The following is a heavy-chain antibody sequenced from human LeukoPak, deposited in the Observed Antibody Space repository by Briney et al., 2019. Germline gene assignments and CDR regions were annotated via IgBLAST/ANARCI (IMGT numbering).Heavy chain of an antibody. CDR1: GGSFSGYY. Sequence: PSETLSRNCAVYGGSFSGYYWSWIRQPPGKGLEWIGEINHSGSTNYNPSLKSRVTISVDTSKNQFSLKLSSVTAADTAVYYCARIGVVVAATVDYWGQGTLVTVSS. J-gene: IGHJ4*02. D-gene: IGHD2-15*01. CDR2: INHSGST. V-gene: IGHV4-34*01. CDR3: ARIGVVVAATVDY.